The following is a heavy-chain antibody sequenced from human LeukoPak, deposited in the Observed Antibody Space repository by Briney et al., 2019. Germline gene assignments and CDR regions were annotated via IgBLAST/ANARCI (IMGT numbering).Heavy chain of an antibody. Sequence: SVKLSCKASGYTFTGYYMHWVRQAPAQGLEWMGWINPNSGGTNYAQKFQGRVTMTRDTSISTAYMELSRLRSDDTAVYYCARGVATTILPQYCYYMDVWGKGTTVTVSS. D-gene: IGHD5-12*01. CDR3: ARGVATTILPQYCYYMDV. V-gene: IGHV1-2*02. CDR2: INPNSGGT. J-gene: IGHJ6*03. CDR1: GYTFTGYY.